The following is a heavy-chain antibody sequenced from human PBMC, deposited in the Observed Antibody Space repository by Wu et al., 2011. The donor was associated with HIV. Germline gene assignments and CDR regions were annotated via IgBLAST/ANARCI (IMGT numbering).Heavy chain of an antibody. J-gene: IGHJ4*01. CDR2: INPNFGGT. CDR1: GDSFTKFA. V-gene: IGHV1-2*02. Sequence: QVQLVQSGAEVKKPGSSVRVSCKSSGDSFTKFALSWVRQAPGQGLEWMGWINPNFGGTNYAQTFLGRVTMTRDTSINTAYMELSRLTSDDTALYYCARDDGKYKPSGHDFWGHGTLVTVSS. D-gene: IGHD1-1*01. CDR3: ARDDGKYKPSGHDF.